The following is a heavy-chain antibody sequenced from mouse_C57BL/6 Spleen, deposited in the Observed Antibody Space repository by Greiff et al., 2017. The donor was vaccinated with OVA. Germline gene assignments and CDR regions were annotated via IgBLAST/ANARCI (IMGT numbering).Heavy chain of an antibody. CDR1: GYTFTDYE. V-gene: IGHV1-15*01. CDR3: TRLRRVRFDY. D-gene: IGHD5-1*01. CDR2: IDPETGGT. Sequence: QVQLQQSGAELVRPGASVTLSCKASGYTFTDYEMHWVKQTPVHGLEWIGAIDPETGGTAYNQKFKGKAILTADKSSSTAYMELRSLTSEDSAVYYCTRLRRVRFDYWGQGTTLTVSS. J-gene: IGHJ2*01.